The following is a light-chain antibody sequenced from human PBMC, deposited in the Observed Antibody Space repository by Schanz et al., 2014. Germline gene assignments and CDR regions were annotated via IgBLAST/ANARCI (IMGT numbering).Light chain of an antibody. Sequence: EIVLTQSPGTLSLSPGERATLSCRASQSVSSSYLAWYQQKPGQAPRLLIYGASSRATGIPDRFSGSGSGXXFTLTISRLEPEXFXVYYCQQYGSSPRAFGQGTKVEIK. CDR1: QSVSSSY. V-gene: IGKV3-20*01. CDR2: GAS. J-gene: IGKJ1*01. CDR3: QQYGSSPRA.